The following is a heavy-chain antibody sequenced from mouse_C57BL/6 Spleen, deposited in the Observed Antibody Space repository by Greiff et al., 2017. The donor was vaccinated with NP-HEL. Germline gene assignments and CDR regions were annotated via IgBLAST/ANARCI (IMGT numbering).Heavy chain of an antibody. CDR1: GYAFSSYW. D-gene: IGHD1-2*01. CDR2: IYPGDGDT. CDR3: ARATTAYFDY. J-gene: IGHJ2*01. Sequence: VKLQESGAELVKPGASVKISCKASGYAFSSYWMNWVKQRPGKGLEWIGQIYPGDGDTNYNGKFKGKATLTADKSSSTAYMQLSSLTSEDSAVYFCARATTAYFDYWGQGTTLTVSS. V-gene: IGHV1-80*01.